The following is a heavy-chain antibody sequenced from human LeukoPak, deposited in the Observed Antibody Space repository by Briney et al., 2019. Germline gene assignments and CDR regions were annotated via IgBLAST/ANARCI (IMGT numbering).Heavy chain of an antibody. CDR2: ISGYDGRT. J-gene: IGHJ6*02. V-gene: IGHV1-18*01. D-gene: IGHD3-10*01. Sequence: GASVKVSCTASGYTFTSYGISWVRQAPGQGLEWMGWISGYDGRTNYAQNFQGRVIMTTDTSTSTAYMELRSLRSDDTAVYYCARGEAYYGSGSYFGYYYYYGMDVWGQGTTVTVSS. CDR1: GYTFTSYG. CDR3: ARGEAYYGSGSYFGYYYYYGMDV.